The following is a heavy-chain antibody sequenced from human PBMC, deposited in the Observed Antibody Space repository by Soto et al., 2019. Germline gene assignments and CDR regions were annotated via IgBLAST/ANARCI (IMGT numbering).Heavy chain of an antibody. CDR1: GGSIRDYF. CDR2: IYYSGRT. D-gene: IGHD3-16*01. CDR3: SCARGDDLRYSGGFGD. V-gene: IGHV4-59*01. J-gene: IGHJ4*01. Sequence: SETLSLTCTVSGGSIRDYFWTWIRQPPGKGLEWIGYIYYSGRTNYNPSLKSRVSISVDTSKNHFSLQLRSVTAADTAVYYCSCARGDDLRYSGGFGDWGQGTLLTVSS.